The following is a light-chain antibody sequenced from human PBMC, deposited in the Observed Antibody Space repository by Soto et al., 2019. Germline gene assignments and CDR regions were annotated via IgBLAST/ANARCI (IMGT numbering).Light chain of an antibody. Sequence: DIHMTPSPPPLSASVGDRVTIPCRGSQSIRHYLAWYQQMPGKAPKLLIYGASTLQSGAPSRFSGSGSGTEFTLTISSLQPDDFGTYFCQHHNSYSQTFGQGTKVDIK. J-gene: IGKJ1*01. CDR1: QSIRHY. CDR3: QHHNSYSQT. CDR2: GAS. V-gene: IGKV1-5*01.